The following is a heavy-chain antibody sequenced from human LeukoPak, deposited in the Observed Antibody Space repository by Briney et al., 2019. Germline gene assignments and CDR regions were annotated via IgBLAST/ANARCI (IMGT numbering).Heavy chain of an antibody. J-gene: IGHJ6*02. Sequence: GGSLRLSCAASGCTFSSYGLSWVRQAPGKGLEWVSLISCSGGSTYYADSVKGRFTISRDNSKNTLYLQMNSLRAEDTAVNYCAKDLVVRYFDWSLDVWGQGTTVTVSS. CDR1: GCTFSSYG. V-gene: IGHV3-23*01. CDR2: ISCSGGST. D-gene: IGHD3-9*01. CDR3: AKDLVVRYFDWSLDV.